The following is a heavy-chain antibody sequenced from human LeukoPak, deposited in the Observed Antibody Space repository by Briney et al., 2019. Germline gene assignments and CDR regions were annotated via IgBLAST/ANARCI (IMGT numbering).Heavy chain of an antibody. CDR1: GFTFDDYA. D-gene: IGHD2-15*01. CDR2: ISWNIGSI. V-gene: IGHV3-9*01. CDR3: AKDIGYCSGGSVYEDYYYGMDV. J-gene: IGHJ6*02. Sequence: GGSLRLSCAASGFTFDDYAMHWVRQAPGKGLEWVSGISWNIGSIGYADSVKGRFTISRDNAKNSLYLQMNSLRAEDTALYYCAKDIGYCSGGSVYEDYYYGMDVWGQGTTVTVSS.